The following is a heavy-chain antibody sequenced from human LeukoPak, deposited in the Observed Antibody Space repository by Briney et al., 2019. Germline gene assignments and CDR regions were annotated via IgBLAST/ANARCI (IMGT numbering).Heavy chain of an antibody. V-gene: IGHV1-69*01. D-gene: IGHD3-3*01. CDR2: IIPIFGTA. J-gene: IGHJ6*02. CDR1: GGTFSSYA. CDR3: ARRSYDFWSGYYPYYYYGMDV. Sequence: SVKVSCKASGGTFSSYAISWVRQAPGQGLEWMGGIIPIFGTANYAQKFQGKVTITADESTSTAYMELSSLRSEDTAVYYCARRSYDFWSGYYPYYYYGMDVWGQGTTVTVSS.